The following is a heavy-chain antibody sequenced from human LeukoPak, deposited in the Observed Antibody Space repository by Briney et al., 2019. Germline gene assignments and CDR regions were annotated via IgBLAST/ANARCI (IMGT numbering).Heavy chain of an antibody. J-gene: IGHJ5*01. CDR2: IDNNGNII. CDR3: ARVAVSGPTGWFDS. CDR1: GFTFSDYY. D-gene: IGHD2-8*02. Sequence: GGSLRLSCAGRGFTFSDYYMSWIRQAPGKGLEWLADIDNNGNIINYADSVKGRFTISRDNADNVVYLEMNGLRAEDTATYYCARVAVSGPTGWFDSWGQGTLVIVSS. V-gene: IGHV3-11*04.